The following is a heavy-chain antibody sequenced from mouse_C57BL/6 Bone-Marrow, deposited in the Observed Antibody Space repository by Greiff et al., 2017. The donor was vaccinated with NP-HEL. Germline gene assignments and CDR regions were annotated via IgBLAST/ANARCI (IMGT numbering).Heavy chain of an antibody. Sequence: VQLKESGPELVKPGASVKMSCKASGYTFTDYNMHWVKQSHGKSLEWIGYINPNNGGTSYNQKFKGKATLTVNKSSSTAYMELRRLTSEDSAVYYCESTYYGSSSYYYAMDYWGQGTSVTVSS. J-gene: IGHJ4*01. CDR1: GYTFTDYN. CDR2: INPNNGGT. D-gene: IGHD1-1*01. CDR3: ESTYYGSSSYYYAMDY. V-gene: IGHV1-22*01.